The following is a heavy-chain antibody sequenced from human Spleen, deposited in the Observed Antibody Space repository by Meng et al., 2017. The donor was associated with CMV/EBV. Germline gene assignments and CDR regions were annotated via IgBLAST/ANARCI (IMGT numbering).Heavy chain of an antibody. CDR3: ACFGY. CDR1: GFTFSSYA. CDR2: IYSGGSST. J-gene: IGHJ4*02. D-gene: IGHD2-21*01. Sequence: GESLKISCAASGFTFSSYAMSWVRQAPGKGLEWVSVIYSGGSSTYYADSVKGRFTISRDNSKNTLYLQMNSLRAEDTAVYYCACFGYWGQGTLVTVSS. V-gene: IGHV3-23*03.